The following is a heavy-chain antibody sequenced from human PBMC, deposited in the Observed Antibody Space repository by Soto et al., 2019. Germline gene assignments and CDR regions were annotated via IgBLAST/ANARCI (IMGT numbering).Heavy chain of an antibody. CDR2: ISGTVGST. J-gene: IGHJ4*02. Sequence: GGSLRLSCAASGFTFSSYAMSWVRRAPGKGLEWVSGISGTVGSTYYADSVKGRFTISRDNSKNTLYLQMNSLRADDTAVYYCTKDRTSTILVVPEYWGQGTLVTVSS. V-gene: IGHV3-23*01. D-gene: IGHD3-22*01. CDR3: TKDRTSTILVVPEY. CDR1: GFTFSSYA.